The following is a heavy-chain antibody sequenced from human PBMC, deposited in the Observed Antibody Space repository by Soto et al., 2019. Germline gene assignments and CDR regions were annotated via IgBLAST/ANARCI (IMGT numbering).Heavy chain of an antibody. D-gene: IGHD1-1*01. Sequence: QVQLVPSGAEVRKPGSSVKVSCKASGGTFSSSGINWVRQAPGQGLEWIGGIIPLSGTSSHAQKFQGRVTITADEYTGTVNMELGSLTSDDTAVYYCATSRDTTGYFAHWGQGTLVTVSS. J-gene: IGHJ4*02. CDR1: GGTFSSSG. V-gene: IGHV1-69*01. CDR3: ATSRDTTGYFAH. CDR2: IIPLSGTS.